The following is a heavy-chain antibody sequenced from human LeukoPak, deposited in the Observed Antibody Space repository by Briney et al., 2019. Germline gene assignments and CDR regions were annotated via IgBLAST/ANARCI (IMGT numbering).Heavy chain of an antibody. CDR3: ARGYTGYYYYGMDV. D-gene: IGHD1-14*01. Sequence: SETLSLTCTVSGGSISSYYWSWIRQPPGKGLEWIGYIYYSGSTNYNPSLKSRVTISVDTSKNQFSLKLSSVTAADTAMYYCARGYTGYYYYGMDVWGQGTTVTVSS. J-gene: IGHJ6*02. CDR1: GGSISSYY. V-gene: IGHV4-59*01. CDR2: IYYSGST.